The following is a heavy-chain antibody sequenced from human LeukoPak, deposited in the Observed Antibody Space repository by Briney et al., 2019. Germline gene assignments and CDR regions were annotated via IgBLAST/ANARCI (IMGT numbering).Heavy chain of an antibody. CDR1: GYTFITYG. CDR2: INSYNGNT. Sequence: ASVKVSCKASGYTFITYGISWVRQAPGQGLEWMGWINSYNGNTNYAQKLQGRVTMTTDTSTSTAYMELSSLRSEDTAVYYCARDQDIVVVVAATTDYYYYYGMDVWGQGTTVTVSS. D-gene: IGHD2-15*01. V-gene: IGHV1-18*01. CDR3: ARDQDIVVVVAATTDYYYYYGMDV. J-gene: IGHJ6*02.